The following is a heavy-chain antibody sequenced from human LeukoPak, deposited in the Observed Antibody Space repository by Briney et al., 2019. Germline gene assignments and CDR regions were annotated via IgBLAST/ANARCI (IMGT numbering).Heavy chain of an antibody. J-gene: IGHJ4*02. CDR1: GYTFTSYG. D-gene: IGHD3-10*01. CDR3: ATDMIRGVILRRVLDY. Sequence: ASVKVSCKASGYTFTSYGISWVRQAPGQGLEWMGWISAYNGNTNYAQKLQGRVTMTSDTSISTTYMELSRLSSDDTAVYYCATDMIRGVILRRVLDYWGQGTLVTVSS. V-gene: IGHV1-18*01. CDR2: ISAYNGNT.